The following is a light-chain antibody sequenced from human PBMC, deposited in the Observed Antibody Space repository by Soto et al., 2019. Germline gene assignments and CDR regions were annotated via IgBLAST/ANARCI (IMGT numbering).Light chain of an antibody. CDR3: SSHTSSTTYL. V-gene: IGLV2-14*01. J-gene: IGLJ1*01. CDR1: SSDVGAYNY. CDR2: EVT. Sequence: QSVLTQPASVSGSPGQSITISCTGTSSDVGAYNYVSWYQKHPGKAPKLIIFEVTYRPSEVSNRFSGSKSGNTASLTISGLQADDEAEYYCSSHTSSTTYLFGTGTKGTVL.